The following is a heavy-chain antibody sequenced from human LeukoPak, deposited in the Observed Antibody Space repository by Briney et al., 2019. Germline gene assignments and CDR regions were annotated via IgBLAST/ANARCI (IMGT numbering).Heavy chain of an antibody. D-gene: IGHD3-22*01. Sequence: PGGSLRLSCAVSGLTLSNYGMSWVRQAPGKGLELVAGISDSGGRTNYADTVKGRFTISRDNPKNTLYLQMNSLRAEDTAVYFCAKRGVVIRVILVGFHKEAYYFDSGGQGALVTVSA. CDR1: GLTLSNYG. V-gene: IGHV3-23*01. CDR3: AKRGVVIRVILVGFHKEAYYFDS. J-gene: IGHJ4*02. CDR2: ISDSGGRT.